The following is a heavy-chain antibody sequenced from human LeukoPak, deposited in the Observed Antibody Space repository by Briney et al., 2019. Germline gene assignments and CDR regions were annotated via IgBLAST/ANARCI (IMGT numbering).Heavy chain of an antibody. CDR2: ISSSSTTI. V-gene: IGHV3-48*01. Sequence: GRSLRLSCAASGFTFSSYSMNWVRQAPGKGLEWVSYISSSSTTIYYADSVKGRFTISRDNAKNSLYLQMNSLRAEDTAVYYCARGIAAARIYYYYMDVWGKGTTVTVSS. CDR1: GFTFSSYS. J-gene: IGHJ6*03. CDR3: ARGIAAARIYYYYMDV. D-gene: IGHD6-13*01.